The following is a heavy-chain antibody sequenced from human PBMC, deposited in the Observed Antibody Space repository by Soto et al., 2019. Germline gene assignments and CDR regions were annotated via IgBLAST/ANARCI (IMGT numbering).Heavy chain of an antibody. J-gene: IGHJ4*02. CDR2: ISAYNGNT. V-gene: IGHV1-18*01. D-gene: IGHD3-10*01. CDR1: GYTFTSYG. Sequence: ASVKVSCKASGYTFTSYGISWVRQAPGQGLEWMGWISAYNGNTNYAQKLQGRVTMTTDTSTSTAYMELRSLRSDDTAVYYCARLNYYGSGSYFTPGNVAIIDYWGQGTLVTVSS. CDR3: ARLNYYGSGSYFTPGNVAIIDY.